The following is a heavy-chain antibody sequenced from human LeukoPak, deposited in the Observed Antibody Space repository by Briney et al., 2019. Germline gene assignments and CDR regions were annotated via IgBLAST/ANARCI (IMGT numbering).Heavy chain of an antibody. V-gene: IGHV4-38-2*02. Sequence: SETLSLTCTVSGYSISSGYYWGWIRQPPGKGLEWIGSIYHSGSTYYNPSLKSRVTILVDTSKNQFSLKLTSVTAADTAVYYCARRAASAIVYYYFYMDVWGKGTTVTVSS. CDR2: IYHSGST. CDR3: ARRAASAIVYYYFYMDV. J-gene: IGHJ6*03. CDR1: GYSISSGYY. D-gene: IGHD2-2*02.